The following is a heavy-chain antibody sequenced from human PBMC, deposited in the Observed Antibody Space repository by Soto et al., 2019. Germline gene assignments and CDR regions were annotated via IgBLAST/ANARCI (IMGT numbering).Heavy chain of an antibody. CDR2: IKEDGSDT. CDR3: ARGFMRWPGIDY. V-gene: IGHV3-7*04. J-gene: IGHJ4*02. D-gene: IGHD2-15*01. CDR1: GFTFSDYW. Sequence: HPGGSLRLSCTASGFTFSDYWMTWVRQAPGKGLEWVANIKEDGSDTNYVDSVKGRFTISRDNVKNSLYLQMNSLRVEDTAVYYCARGFMRWPGIDYWGQGTLVTVSS.